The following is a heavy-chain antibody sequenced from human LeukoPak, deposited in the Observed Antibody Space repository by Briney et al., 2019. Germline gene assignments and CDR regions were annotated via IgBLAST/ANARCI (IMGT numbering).Heavy chain of an antibody. J-gene: IGHJ1*01. D-gene: IGHD3-22*01. CDR2: IYSGGST. V-gene: IGHV3-66*01. Sequence: PGGSLRLSCAVSGFTVSTNYMSWVRQAPGKGLEWVSVIYSGGSTYYADSVKGRFTISRDNSKNSLYLQMNSLRAEDTAVYYCASLTYYFDSSGYYPGYFQHWGQGTLVTVSS. CDR1: GFTVSTNY. CDR3: ASLTYYFDSSGYYPGYFQH.